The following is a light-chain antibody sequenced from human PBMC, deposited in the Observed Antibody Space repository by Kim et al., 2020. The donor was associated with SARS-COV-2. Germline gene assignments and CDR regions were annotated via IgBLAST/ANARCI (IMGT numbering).Light chain of an antibody. CDR1: QSIPSND. V-gene: IGKV3-20*01. CDR3: QHFNNSVFTFT. CDR2: GAS. J-gene: IGKJ3*01. Sequence: GQRATRTRRASQSIPSNDLTWYQEQPGQAPSVLIYGASCRATAIPDTFSGSGSGSAFTLTISILEPEDFAVDYCQHFNNSVFTFTFGHGTKVDIK.